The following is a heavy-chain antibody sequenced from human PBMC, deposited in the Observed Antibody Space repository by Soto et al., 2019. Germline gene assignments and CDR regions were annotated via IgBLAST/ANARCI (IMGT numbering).Heavy chain of an antibody. CDR3: ARVRYSSGGYYYYGMDV. Sequence: PSQTLSLTFAISGDSVSSNSSAWNCISQSPSRGLEWLGRTYYRSKWYNEYAVSVKSRITINPDTAKNQFSLQVNSVTPEDTAVYYCARVRYSSGGYYYYGMDVWGQGTTVTVS. CDR1: GDSVSSNSSA. J-gene: IGHJ6*02. D-gene: IGHD6-19*01. CDR2: TYYRSKWYN. V-gene: IGHV6-1*01.